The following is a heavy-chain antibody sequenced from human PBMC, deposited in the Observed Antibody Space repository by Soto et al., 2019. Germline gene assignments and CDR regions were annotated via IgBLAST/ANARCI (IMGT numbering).Heavy chain of an antibody. CDR1: GYTFTKFG. CDR3: ERLLKRGEVTDNWFDP. CDR2: NSAYNDNT. Sequence: QVRLVQSGAEVKKPGASVKVSCKSSGYTFTKFGISWVRQAPGQGLEWMGWNSAYNDNTNYAQKLQGRVTMTSDTATSTAYMELRSLRSDDTAVYYCERLLKRGEVTDNWFDPWGQGTLVTVSS. J-gene: IGHJ5*02. V-gene: IGHV1-18*01. D-gene: IGHD3-3*01.